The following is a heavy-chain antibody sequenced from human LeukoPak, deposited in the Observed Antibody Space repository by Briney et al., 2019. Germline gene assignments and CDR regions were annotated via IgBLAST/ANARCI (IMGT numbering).Heavy chain of an antibody. V-gene: IGHV3-23*01. CDR1: GFTFSSYA. Sequence: GGSLRLSRAASGFTFSSYAMSWVRQAPGKGLEWVSAISGSGGSTYYADSVKGRFTISRDNSKNTLYLQMNSLRAEDTAVYYCAKVGYSSGWFDYWGQGTLVTVSS. D-gene: IGHD6-19*01. J-gene: IGHJ4*02. CDR3: AKVGYSSGWFDY. CDR2: ISGSGGST.